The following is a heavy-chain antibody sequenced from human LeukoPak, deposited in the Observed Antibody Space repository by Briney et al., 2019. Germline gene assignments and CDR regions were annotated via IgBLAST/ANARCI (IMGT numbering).Heavy chain of an antibody. V-gene: IGHV4-4*07. J-gene: IGHJ6*03. Sequence: SETLSLTCTVSGGFINSYYWSWIRQPAGKGLQWIGRVYTSGITNYNPSLKSRITMSVDTSKNQFSLKLTSVTAADTAVYYCARHNGFDRGYYYYMDVWGKGTTVTVSS. CDR3: ARHNGFDRGYYYYMDV. D-gene: IGHD3-9*01. CDR2: VYTSGIT. CDR1: GGFINSYY.